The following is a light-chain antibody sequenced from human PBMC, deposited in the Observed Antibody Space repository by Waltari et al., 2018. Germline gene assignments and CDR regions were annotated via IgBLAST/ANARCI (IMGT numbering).Light chain of an antibody. Sequence: VMTQSPATLSVSPGERATLYCRASQSVGTNLAWYQQKPGQGPRFLIYGAATRAAGVPARFSASGSRTEFTLTISSLQSDDFAVYYCQQYDDWPPWTFGQGTKVEIK. CDR3: QQYDDWPPWT. J-gene: IGKJ1*01. CDR1: QSVGTN. V-gene: IGKV3-15*01. CDR2: GAA.